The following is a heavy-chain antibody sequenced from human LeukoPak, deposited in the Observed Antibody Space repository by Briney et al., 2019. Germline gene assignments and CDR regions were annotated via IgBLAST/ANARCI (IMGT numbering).Heavy chain of an antibody. Sequence: EGSLRLSCAASGFTFDDYAMHWVRQAPGKGLEWVSSISSSGNYIQYADSVKGRFTISRDNAKNSLYLQMNSLRAEDTAVYYCARGSDTSGWSFDYWGQGTLVTVSS. D-gene: IGHD3-22*01. V-gene: IGHV3-21*01. CDR1: GFTFDDYA. CDR2: ISSSGNYI. CDR3: ARGSDTSGWSFDY. J-gene: IGHJ4*02.